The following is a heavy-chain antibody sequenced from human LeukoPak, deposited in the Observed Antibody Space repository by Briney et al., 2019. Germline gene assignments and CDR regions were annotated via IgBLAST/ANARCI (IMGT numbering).Heavy chain of an antibody. Sequence: ASVKVSCKASGGTFSSYTISWVRQAPGQGLEWMGRIIPIFGIANYAQKFQGRVTITADKSTSTAYMDLSSLRSEDTAVYYCASEYQLLNYYYYGMDVWGQGTTVTVSS. V-gene: IGHV1-69*02. CDR3: ASEYQLLNYYYYGMDV. CDR2: IIPIFGIA. J-gene: IGHJ6*02. CDR1: GGTFSSYT. D-gene: IGHD2-2*01.